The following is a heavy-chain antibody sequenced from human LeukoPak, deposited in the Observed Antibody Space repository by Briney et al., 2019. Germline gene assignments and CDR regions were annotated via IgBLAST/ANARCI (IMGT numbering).Heavy chain of an antibody. CDR2: ISYDGSNK. D-gene: IGHD1-26*01. CDR1: GFTFSSYG. Sequence: GRSLRLSCAASGFTFSSYGMHWVRQAPGKGLEWVAVISYDGSNKYYADSVKGRFTISRDNSKNTLYLQMNGLRAEDTAVYYCAKDRATTFLFDYWGQGTLVTVSS. CDR3: AKDRATTFLFDY. V-gene: IGHV3-30*18. J-gene: IGHJ4*02.